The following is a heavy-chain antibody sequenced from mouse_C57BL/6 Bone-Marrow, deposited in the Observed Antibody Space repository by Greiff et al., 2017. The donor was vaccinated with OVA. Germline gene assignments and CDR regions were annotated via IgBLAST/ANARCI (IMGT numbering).Heavy chain of an antibody. CDR2: ISSGGSYT. CDR3: ARDDAMDY. CDR1: GFTFSRYG. Sequence: EVHLVESGGDLVKPGGSLKLSCAASGFTFSRYGMSWVRQTPDKRLEWVATISSGGSYTYYPDSVKGRFTLSRDKAKNTLDMQMSSLKAEDTAMYDGARDDAMDYWGQGTSVTVSS. J-gene: IGHJ4*01. V-gene: IGHV5-6*01.